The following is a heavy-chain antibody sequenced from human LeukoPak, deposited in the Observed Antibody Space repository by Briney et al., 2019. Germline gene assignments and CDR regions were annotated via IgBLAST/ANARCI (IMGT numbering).Heavy chain of an antibody. CDR2: IYTSGST. Sequence: PSETLSLTCTVSGVSISSYYWSWIRQPAGKGLEWIGRIYTSGSTNYNPSLKSRVTMSVDTSKNQFSLKLSSVTAADTAVYYCARVDSSGWRGYYFDYWGQGTLVTVSS. CDR1: GVSISSYY. J-gene: IGHJ4*02. V-gene: IGHV4-4*07. CDR3: ARVDSSGWRGYYFDY. D-gene: IGHD6-19*01.